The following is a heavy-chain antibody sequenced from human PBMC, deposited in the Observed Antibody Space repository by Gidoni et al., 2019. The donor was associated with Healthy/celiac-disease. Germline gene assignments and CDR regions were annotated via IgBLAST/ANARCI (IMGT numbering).Heavy chain of an antibody. D-gene: IGHD3-22*01. Sequence: QLQLQESGPGLVKPSETLSLTCTVSGGSISSSSYYWGWIRQPPGKGLEWIGSIYYSGSTYYNPSLKSRVTISVDTSKNQFSLKLSSVTAADTAVYYCARPADDSSGYYYEGTFGYWGQGTLVTVSS. CDR1: GGSISSSSYY. J-gene: IGHJ4*02. V-gene: IGHV4-39*01. CDR3: ARPADDSSGYYYEGTFGY. CDR2: IYYSGST.